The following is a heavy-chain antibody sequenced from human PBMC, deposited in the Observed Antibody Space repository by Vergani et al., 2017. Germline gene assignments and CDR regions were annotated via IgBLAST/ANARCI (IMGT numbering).Heavy chain of an antibody. CDR1: GGSISSYY. D-gene: IGHD3-10*01. J-gene: IGHJ4*02. V-gene: IGHV4-59*01. CDR2: IYYSGST. Sequence: QVQLQESGPGLVKPSETLSLTCTVSGGSISSYYWSWIRQPPGKGLEWIGYIYYSGSTNYNPSLKSRVTISVDTSKNQFSLKLSSVTAADTAVYYCAKDENYGSGGDRDPYYFDYWGQGTLVTVSS. CDR3: AKDENYGSGGDRDPYYFDY.